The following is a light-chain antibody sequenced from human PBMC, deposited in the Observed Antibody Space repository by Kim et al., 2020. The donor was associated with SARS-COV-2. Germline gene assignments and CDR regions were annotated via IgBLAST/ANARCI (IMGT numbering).Light chain of an antibody. CDR3: SSYTGITNWV. CDR1: SSDVGRYNS. CDR2: EVT. Sequence: GQSVTIACTVTSSDVGRYNSVSCYQQHPGKAPKLMIYEVTKRPSGVPDRFSGSKSGNTASLTVSGLQAEDEADYFCSSYTGITNWVFGGGTQLTVL. J-gene: IGLJ3*02. V-gene: IGLV2-8*01.